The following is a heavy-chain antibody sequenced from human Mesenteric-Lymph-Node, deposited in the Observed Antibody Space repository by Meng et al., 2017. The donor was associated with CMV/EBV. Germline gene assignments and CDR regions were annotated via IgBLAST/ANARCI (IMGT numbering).Heavy chain of an antibody. V-gene: IGHV1-69*02. CDR2: IIPNLDIA. CDR1: GGSLSSYS. CDR3: SHISPWGYFDY. J-gene: IGHJ4*02. D-gene: IGHD7-27*01. Sequence: CKASGGSLSSYSFSWLQQAPGQGLEWMGRIIPNLDIANYVEKFQGRVTITAAKSTSTVYMELSSLRSEDTATYYCSHISPWGYFDYWGQGVLVTVSS.